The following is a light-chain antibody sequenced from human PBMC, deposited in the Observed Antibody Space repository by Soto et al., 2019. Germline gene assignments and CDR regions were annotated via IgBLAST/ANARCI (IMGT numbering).Light chain of an antibody. CDR3: GSYTSSNSLDV. V-gene: IGLV2-14*01. J-gene: IGLJ1*01. Sequence: QSALTQPASVSGSLGRSITISCPGTSSDVGGYDFVSWYQQLPGKAPKLMIHEVSYRPSGVSNRFSGSKSGNTASLTISGLQAEDEADYYCGSYTSSNSLDVFGTGTKGTVL. CDR1: SSDVGGYDF. CDR2: EVS.